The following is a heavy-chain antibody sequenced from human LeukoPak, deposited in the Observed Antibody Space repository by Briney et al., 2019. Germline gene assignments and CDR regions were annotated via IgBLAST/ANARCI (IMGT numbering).Heavy chain of an antibody. CDR3: ARGFGYSYGRTPFDY. CDR2: MNPNSGNT. J-gene: IGHJ4*02. D-gene: IGHD5-18*01. Sequence: ASVKVSCKASGYTFTSYDINWVRQATGQGLEWMGWMNPNSGNTGYAQKFQGRVTMTRNTSISTAYMELSSLRSEDTAVYYYARGFGYSYGRTPFDYWGQGTLVTVSS. CDR1: GYTFTSYD. V-gene: IGHV1-8*01.